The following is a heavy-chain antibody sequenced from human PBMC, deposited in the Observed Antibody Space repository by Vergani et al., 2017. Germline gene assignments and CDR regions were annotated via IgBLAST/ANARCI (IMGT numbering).Heavy chain of an antibody. CDR3: ARVGQWLPPPPYPYYFDY. V-gene: IGHV4-38-2*02. CDR2: IYHSGST. D-gene: IGHD6-19*01. CDR1: GYSISSGYY. Sequence: QVQLQESGPGLVKPSETLSLTCTVSGYSISSGYYWGWIRQPPGKGLEWIGSIYHSGSTYYNPSLKSRVTISVDTSKNQFSLKLSSVTAADTAVYYCARVGQWLPPPPYPYYFDYWGQGTLVTVSS. J-gene: IGHJ4*02.